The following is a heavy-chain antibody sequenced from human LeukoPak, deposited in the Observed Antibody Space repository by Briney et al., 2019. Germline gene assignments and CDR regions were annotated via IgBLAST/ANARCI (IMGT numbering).Heavy chain of an antibody. D-gene: IGHD5-18*01. V-gene: IGHV3-23*01. J-gene: IGHJ4*02. CDR3: AKDRGLRPDY. CDR1: GFTFSSYA. Sequence: GGSLRLFCAASGFTFSSYAMSWVRQAPGKGLEWVSAIIGSGGSTYYADSVKGRFTISRENSKNTLYLQMNSLRAEDTAVYYCAKDRGLRPDYWGQGTLVTVSS. CDR2: IIGSGGST.